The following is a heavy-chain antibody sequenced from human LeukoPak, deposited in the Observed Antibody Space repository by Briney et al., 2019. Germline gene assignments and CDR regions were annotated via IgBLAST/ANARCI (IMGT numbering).Heavy chain of an antibody. CDR2: IIPIFGTA. J-gene: IGHJ6*03. D-gene: IGHD3-3*01. V-gene: IGHV1-69*06. Sequence: SVKVSCKASGYTFTSYGISWVRQAPGQGLEWMGGIIPIFGTANYAQKFQGRVTITADKSTSTAYMELSSLRSEDTAVYYCARATIFGAPMDVWGKGTTVTVSS. CDR3: ARATIFGAPMDV. CDR1: GYTFTSYG.